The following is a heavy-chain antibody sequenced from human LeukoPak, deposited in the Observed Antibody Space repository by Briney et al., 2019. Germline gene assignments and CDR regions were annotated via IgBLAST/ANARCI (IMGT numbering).Heavy chain of an antibody. D-gene: IGHD1-26*01. J-gene: IGHJ4*02. V-gene: IGHV4-59*08. CDR2: IYYSGST. CDR3: ARHGTLGSTTYPLDY. Sequence: PSETLSLTCTVSGGSISSYYWSWIRQAPGKGLEWNGNIYYSGSTNYNPSLKSRVTVSVDTSKNQFSLKLSSVTAADTAVYYCARHGTLGSTTYPLDYWGQGTLVTVSS. CDR1: GGSISSYY.